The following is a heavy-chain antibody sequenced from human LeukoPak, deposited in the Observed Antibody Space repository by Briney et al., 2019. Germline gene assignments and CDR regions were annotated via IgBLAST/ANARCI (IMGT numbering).Heavy chain of an antibody. Sequence: PGGSLRLSCAASGFTFSDYYMNWIRQAPGKGLEWVSYISSSGSTIYYADSVKGRFTISRDNAKNSLYLQMNSLRAEDTAVYYCARVGNYYDSSGYKAYDYWGQGTLVTVSS. CDR3: ARVGNYYDSSGYKAYDY. J-gene: IGHJ4*02. V-gene: IGHV3-11*01. D-gene: IGHD3-22*01. CDR1: GFTFSDYY. CDR2: ISSSGSTI.